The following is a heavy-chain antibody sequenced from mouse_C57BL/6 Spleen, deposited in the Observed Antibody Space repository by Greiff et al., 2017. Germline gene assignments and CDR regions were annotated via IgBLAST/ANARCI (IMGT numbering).Heavy chain of an antibody. CDR2: IDPENGDT. Sequence: EVKLQESGAELVRPGASVKLSCTASGFNIKDDYMHWVKQRPEQGLEWIGWIDPENGDTEYASKFQGKATITADTSSNTAYLQLSSLTSEDTAVYYCTRGTTVVATGYFDYWGQGTTLTVSS. V-gene: IGHV14-4*01. D-gene: IGHD1-1*01. CDR1: GFNIKDDY. J-gene: IGHJ2*01. CDR3: TRGTTVVATGYFDY.